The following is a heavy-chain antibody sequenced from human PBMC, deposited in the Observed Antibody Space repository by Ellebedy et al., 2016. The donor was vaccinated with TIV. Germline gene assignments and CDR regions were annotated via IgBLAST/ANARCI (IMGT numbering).Heavy chain of an antibody. V-gene: IGHV1-46*01. Sequence: ASVKVSCKASGYTLSSNSYLNWVRQAPGQGLEWMGIINPGGGGPTDAQKLQGRVTMTRDTSTSTVYMELSSLTLEDTAVYYCARGGSSSPNSFDYWGQGALVTVSS. D-gene: IGHD6-13*01. CDR3: ARGGSSSPNSFDY. CDR2: INPGGGGP. J-gene: IGHJ4*02. CDR1: GYTLSSNSY.